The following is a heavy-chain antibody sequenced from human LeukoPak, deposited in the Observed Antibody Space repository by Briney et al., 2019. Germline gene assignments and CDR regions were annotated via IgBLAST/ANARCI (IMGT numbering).Heavy chain of an antibody. CDR1: GFTFDDYA. D-gene: IGHD6-13*01. V-gene: IGHV3-9*01. J-gene: IGHJ6*03. CDR3: AKGAGYSSSWYVYRGYYYYMDV. Sequence: GGSLRLSCAASGFTFDDYAMHWVRRAPGKGLEWVSGISWNSGSIGYADSVTGRFTISRDNAKNSLYLQMNSPRAEDTALYYCAKGAGYSSSWYVYRGYYYYMDVWGKGTTVTVSS. CDR2: ISWNSGSI.